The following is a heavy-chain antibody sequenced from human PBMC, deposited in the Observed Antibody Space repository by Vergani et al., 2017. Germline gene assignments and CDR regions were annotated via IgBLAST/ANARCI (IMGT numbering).Heavy chain of an antibody. J-gene: IGHJ6*02. V-gene: IGHV4-59*01. CDR2: FYYSGST. D-gene: IGHD6-13*01. Sequence: QVQLQESGPGLVKPSETLYLTCTVPGGSISSYSWSWIRQPPGKGLEWIGSFYYSGSTNYNPSLKSRVTISVDTSKNQFSLKLSFVSAADTVVYYCARGKRYSSSSLYYYGMDVWGQGTTVTVSS. CDR1: GGSISSYS. CDR3: ARGKRYSSSSLYYYGMDV.